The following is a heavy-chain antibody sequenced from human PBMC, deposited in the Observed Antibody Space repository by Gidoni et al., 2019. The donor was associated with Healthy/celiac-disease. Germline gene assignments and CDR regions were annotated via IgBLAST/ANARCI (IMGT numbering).Heavy chain of an antibody. CDR1: GFPFSSYS. D-gene: IGHD3-10*01. V-gene: IGHV3-21*01. CDR3: ARDARYGSGPYYMDV. CDR2: ISSSSSYI. J-gene: IGHJ6*03. Sequence: EVQLVESGGGLVKPGGSLRLSCAASGFPFSSYSMNWVRQAPGKGLEWVSAISSSSSYIYYADSVKGRFTISRDNAKNSLYLQMNSLRAEDTAVYYCARDARYGSGPYYMDVWGKGTTVTVSS.